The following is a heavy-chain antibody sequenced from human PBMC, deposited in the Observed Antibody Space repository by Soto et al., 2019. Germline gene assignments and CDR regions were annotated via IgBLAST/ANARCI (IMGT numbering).Heavy chain of an antibody. CDR2: IYYSGST. Sequence: SETLSLTCTVSGGSISSYYWSWIRQPPGKGLEWIGYIYYSGSTNYNPSLKSRVTISVDTSKNQFSLKLSSVTAADTAVYYCARALGYCSSTSCLHYYYYYMDVWGKGTTVTVSS. V-gene: IGHV4-59*01. D-gene: IGHD2-2*01. CDR3: ARALGYCSSTSCLHYYYYYMDV. J-gene: IGHJ6*03. CDR1: GGSISSYY.